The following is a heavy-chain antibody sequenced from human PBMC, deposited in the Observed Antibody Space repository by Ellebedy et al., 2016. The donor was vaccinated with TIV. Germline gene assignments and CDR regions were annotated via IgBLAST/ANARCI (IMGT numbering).Heavy chain of an antibody. J-gene: IGHJ6*02. CDR1: GGSISSYY. Sequence: MPGGSLRLSCTVSGGSISSYYWSWIRQPPGKGLEWIGYIYYSGSTNYNPSLKSRVTISVDTSKNQFSLKLSSVTAADTAVYYCARHVLIVPAAAESYYYYYGMDVWGQGTTVTVSS. CDR3: ARHVLIVPAAAESYYYYYGMDV. V-gene: IGHV4-59*08. CDR2: IYYSGST. D-gene: IGHD2-2*01.